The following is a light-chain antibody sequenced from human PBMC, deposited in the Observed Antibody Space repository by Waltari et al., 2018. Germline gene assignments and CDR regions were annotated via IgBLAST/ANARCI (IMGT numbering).Light chain of an antibody. Sequence: QSALTQPASVSGSPGQSITISCTGSGSDVGGFKYVAWYQQYSGKVPKPIISDVSNRAAGVSNRFSGSKAGHTASLTIYALQVEDEADYYCSSYTRTQGVFGGGTKLTVL. CDR2: DVS. CDR1: GSDVGGFKY. V-gene: IGLV2-14*03. J-gene: IGLJ2*01. CDR3: SSYTRTQGV.